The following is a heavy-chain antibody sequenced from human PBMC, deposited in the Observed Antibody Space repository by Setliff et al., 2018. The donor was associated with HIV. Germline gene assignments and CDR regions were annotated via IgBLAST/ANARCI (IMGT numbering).Heavy chain of an antibody. Sequence: SQTLSLTCSVSGASIRSGLNYWTWIRQPAGKGLEWIGHIYSGGTTNYNPSLKRRVAISVDMSKNHFSLNLTTVSAADTAVYYCARGHVVGTSRSFDLWGRGNLVTVSS. V-gene: IGHV4-61*09. J-gene: IGHJ4*01. CDR1: GASIRSGLNY. D-gene: IGHD2-15*01. CDR2: IYSGGTT. CDR3: ARGHVVGTSRSFDL.